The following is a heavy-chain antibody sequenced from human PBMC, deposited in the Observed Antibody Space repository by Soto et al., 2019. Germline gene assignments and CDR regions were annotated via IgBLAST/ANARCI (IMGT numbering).Heavy chain of an antibody. J-gene: IGHJ3*02. CDR1: GFTFSSYW. CDR2: INSDGSST. CDR3: ARILYSSGRLLDAFDI. V-gene: IGHV3-74*01. Sequence: PGGSLRLSCAASGFTFSSYWMHWVRQAPGKGLVWVSRINSDGSSTSCADSVKGRFTISRDNAKNTLYLQMNSLRAEDTAVYYCARILYSSGRLLDAFDIWGQGTMVTVSS. D-gene: IGHD6-19*01.